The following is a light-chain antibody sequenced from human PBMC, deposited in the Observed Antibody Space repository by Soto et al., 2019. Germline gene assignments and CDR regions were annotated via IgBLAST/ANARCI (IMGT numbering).Light chain of an antibody. V-gene: IGKV1-5*01. Sequence: DIQMTQSPSSLSASVGDRVTITCRASQSISSLLAWYQQKPGKAPRLLIYDTSNLESGVPSRFSGSGSGTEFPLTISSLQPDDFAPYYCQEYNTFSYTFGQGTRLQI. CDR2: DTS. CDR3: QEYNTFSYT. CDR1: QSISSL. J-gene: IGKJ2*01.